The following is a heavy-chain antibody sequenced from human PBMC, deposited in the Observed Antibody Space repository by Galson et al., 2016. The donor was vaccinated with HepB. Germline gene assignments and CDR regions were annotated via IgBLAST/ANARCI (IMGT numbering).Heavy chain of an antibody. Sequence: QSGAEVKKPGESLRISCKASGYSFASYRISWVRQMPGKGLEWMGRIHPSDSYTNYSPSFQGHVTISADKSSSTAYLQWSSLKASDTAMYYCARLGYCSGGGCYSSYHFYGMDVWGQGTTVTVSS. V-gene: IGHV5-10-1*01. CDR2: IHPSDSYT. CDR1: GYSFASYR. J-gene: IGHJ6*02. CDR3: ARLGYCSGGGCYSSYHFYGMDV. D-gene: IGHD2-15*01.